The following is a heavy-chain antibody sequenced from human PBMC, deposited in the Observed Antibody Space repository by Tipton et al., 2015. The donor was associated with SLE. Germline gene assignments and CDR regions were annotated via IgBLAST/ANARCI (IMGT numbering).Heavy chain of an antibody. CDR1: GGSISSYY. CDR2: VYFSGNT. Sequence: TLSLTCTVSGGSISSYYWSWIRQPLGRGLEYIGHVYFSGNTNYNPSLNSRVTISVDTSKNQFSLRLSSVTATDTAVYYCARDYYDSRGYTLFDYWGQGALVTVSS. V-gene: IGHV4-59*12. D-gene: IGHD3-22*01. J-gene: IGHJ4*02. CDR3: ARDYYDSRGYTLFDY.